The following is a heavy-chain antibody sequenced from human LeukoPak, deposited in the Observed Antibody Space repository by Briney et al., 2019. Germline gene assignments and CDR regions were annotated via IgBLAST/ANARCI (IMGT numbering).Heavy chain of an antibody. CDR2: IYTSGST. D-gene: IGHD3-22*01. V-gene: IGHV4-61*02. CDR1: GGSISSGSYY. Sequence: KTSETLSLTCTVAGGSISSGSYYWSWIRQPAGKGLEWIGRIYTSGSTNYNPSLQSRVTISVDTSKNQFSLKLSSVTAADTAVYYCARPDYYDSSGYRRDAFDIWGQGTMVTVSS. J-gene: IGHJ3*02. CDR3: ARPDYYDSSGYRRDAFDI.